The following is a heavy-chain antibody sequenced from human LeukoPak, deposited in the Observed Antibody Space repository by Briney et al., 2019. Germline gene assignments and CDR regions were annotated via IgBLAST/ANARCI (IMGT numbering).Heavy chain of an antibody. V-gene: IGHV3-23*01. CDR1: VITLSNYG. CDR3: AKRGVVIRVILVGFHKEAYYFDS. J-gene: IGHJ4*02. D-gene: IGHD3-22*01. CDR2: ISDSGGRT. Sequence: GGSLRLSCAVSVITLSNYGMSWVRQAPGKGLEWVAGISDSGGRTNYADSVKGRFTISRDNPKNTLYLQMNSLRAEDTAVYLCAKRGVVIRVILVGFHKEAYYFDSCGQGALVTVSS.